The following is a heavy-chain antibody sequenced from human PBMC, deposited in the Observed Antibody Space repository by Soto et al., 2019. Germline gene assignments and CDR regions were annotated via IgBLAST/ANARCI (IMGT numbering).Heavy chain of an antibody. V-gene: IGHV3-30*18. D-gene: IGHD2-2*01. Sequence: GGSLRLSCAASGFTFSSYGMHWVRQAPGKGLEWVAVISYDGSNKYYADSVKGRFTISRDNSKNTLYLQMNSLRAEDTAVYYCAKTALPAAPSYYFDYWGQGTLVTVSS. CDR3: AKTALPAAPSYYFDY. J-gene: IGHJ4*02. CDR1: GFTFSSYG. CDR2: ISYDGSNK.